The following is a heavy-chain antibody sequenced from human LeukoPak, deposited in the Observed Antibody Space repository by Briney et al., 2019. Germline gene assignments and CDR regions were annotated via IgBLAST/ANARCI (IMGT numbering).Heavy chain of an antibody. D-gene: IGHD6-19*01. J-gene: IGHJ4*02. CDR1: GGSMSSYS. Sequence: PSETLSLTCTVSGGSMSSYSWNWIRQPPGKGLEWIGYIYYSGSTNYNPSLKSRVTMSVDTSKNQFSLKMSSVTAADTAVYYCARGPYTSGWFSLDYWGQGTLVTVSS. V-gene: IGHV4-59*12. CDR2: IYYSGST. CDR3: ARGPYTSGWFSLDY.